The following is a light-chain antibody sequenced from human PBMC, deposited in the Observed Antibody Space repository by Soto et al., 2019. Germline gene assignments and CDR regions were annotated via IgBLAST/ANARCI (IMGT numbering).Light chain of an antibody. CDR1: QSVSSN. CDR3: QQYVNSPGT. V-gene: IGKV3-20*01. CDR2: AAS. J-gene: IGKJ5*01. Sequence: DIVSTQSPATLSVSAGERATLSCRASQSVSSNLAWYQQKPGQAPRLLIYAASSRAAGIPDRFSGSGSGTDFTLSISRLEPEDFAVYYCQQYVNSPGTFGQGTRLEIK.